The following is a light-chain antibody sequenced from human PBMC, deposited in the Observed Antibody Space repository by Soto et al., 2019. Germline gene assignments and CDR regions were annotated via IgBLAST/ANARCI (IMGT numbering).Light chain of an antibody. V-gene: IGKV2-28*01. CDR3: VQALQTLT. CDR1: QSLLHSNGYNY. Sequence: IVMTQSPLSLPVTPGEPASISCRSSQSLLHSNGYNYLDWYLQKPGQSPQLLIYLGSNRASGVPDRFSGSGSGTDVTLKISRVEAEDVGVYYFVQALQTLTFGHGTRLEIK. J-gene: IGKJ5*01. CDR2: LGS.